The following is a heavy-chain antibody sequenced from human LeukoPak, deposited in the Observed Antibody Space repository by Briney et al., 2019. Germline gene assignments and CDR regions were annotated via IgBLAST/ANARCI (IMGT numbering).Heavy chain of an antibody. Sequence: GASVKVSCKASGYTFTSYGISWVRQAPGQGLEWMGWISAYNGNTNYAQKLQGRVTMTTDTSTSTAYMELRSLRSDDTTVYYCARGESMIVVVSPDYWGQGTLVTVSS. V-gene: IGHV1-18*01. D-gene: IGHD3-22*01. CDR3: ARGESMIVVVSPDY. J-gene: IGHJ4*02. CDR2: ISAYNGNT. CDR1: GYTFTSYG.